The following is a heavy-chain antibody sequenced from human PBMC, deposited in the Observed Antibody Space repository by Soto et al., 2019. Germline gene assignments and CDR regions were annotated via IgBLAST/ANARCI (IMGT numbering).Heavy chain of an antibody. D-gene: IGHD3-22*01. CDR2: INPSGGST. Sequence: GASVKVSCKASGYTFTSYYMHWVRQAPGQGLEWMGIINPSGGSTSYAQKFQGRVTMTRDTSTSTVYMELSSLRSEDTAVYYCARARGGGYYDSRVYWTNFDYWGQGPLVTFSS. CDR1: GYTFTSYY. J-gene: IGHJ4*02. V-gene: IGHV1-46*03. CDR3: ARARGGGYYDSRVYWTNFDY.